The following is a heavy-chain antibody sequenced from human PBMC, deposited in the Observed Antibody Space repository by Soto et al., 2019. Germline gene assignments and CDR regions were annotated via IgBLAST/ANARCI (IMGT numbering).Heavy chain of an antibody. D-gene: IGHD3-16*01. V-gene: IGHV3-23*01. CDR3: AKDISPGGDYYYYGMDV. Sequence: VGSLRLSCAASGFTFSSYAMSWVRQAPGKGLEWVSAISGSGGSTYYADSVKGRFTISRDNSKNTLYLQMNSLRAEDTAVYYCAKDISPGGDYYYYGMDVWGQGTAVTVSS. CDR2: ISGSGGST. J-gene: IGHJ6*02. CDR1: GFTFSSYA.